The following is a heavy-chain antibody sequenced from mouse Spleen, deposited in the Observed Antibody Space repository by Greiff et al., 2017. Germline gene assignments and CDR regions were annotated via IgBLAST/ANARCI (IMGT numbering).Heavy chain of an antibody. V-gene: IGHV14-4*01. J-gene: IGHJ1*03. Sequence: VQLKQSGAELVRPGASVKLSCTASGFNIKDDYMHWVKQRPEQGLEWIGWIDPENGDTEYASKFQGKATITADTSSNTAYLQLSSLTSEDTAVYYCTLPRGYFDVWGTGTTVTVSS. CDR1: GFNIKDDY. CDR3: TLPRGYFDV. CDR2: IDPENGDT.